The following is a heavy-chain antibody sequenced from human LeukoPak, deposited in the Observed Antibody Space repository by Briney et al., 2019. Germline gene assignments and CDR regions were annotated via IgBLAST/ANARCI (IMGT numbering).Heavy chain of an antibody. V-gene: IGHV1-69-2*01. Sequence: ASVKISCKVSGYTFTDYYMHWVQQAPGKELEWMGLVDPEDGETIYAEKFQGRVTITADTSTDTAYMELSSLRSEDTAVYYCATPRYSGSYGDAFDIWGQGTMVTVSS. CDR2: VDPEDGET. J-gene: IGHJ3*02. CDR1: GYTFTDYY. D-gene: IGHD1-26*01. CDR3: ATPRYSGSYGDAFDI.